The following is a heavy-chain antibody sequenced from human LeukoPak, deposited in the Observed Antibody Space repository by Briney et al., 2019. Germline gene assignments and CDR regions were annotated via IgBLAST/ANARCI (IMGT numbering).Heavy chain of an antibody. CDR2: ISGSGGNT. Sequence: GGSLRLSCAASGFTFSSFTMIWVRQAPGKGLEWVSAISGSGGNTYYADSVKGRFTISRDNSKNTLYLQMNSLRAEDTAVYYCAKDPFYDFWSGYYPRDYWGQGTLVTVSS. J-gene: IGHJ4*02. D-gene: IGHD3-3*01. V-gene: IGHV3-23*01. CDR3: AKDPFYDFWSGYYPRDY. CDR1: GFTFSSFT.